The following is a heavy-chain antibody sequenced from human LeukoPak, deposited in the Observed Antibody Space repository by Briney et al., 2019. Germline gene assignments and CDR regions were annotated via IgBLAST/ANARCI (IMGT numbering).Heavy chain of an antibody. CDR3: ARHNLDILDY. Sequence: SSETLSLTCAVYGGSFSGYYWSWIRQPPGKGLEWIGEINHSGSTNYNPSLKSRVTISVDTSKNQFSLKLSSVTAADTAAYYCARHNLDILDYWGQGTLVTVSS. D-gene: IGHD3-9*01. CDR1: GGSFSGYY. V-gene: IGHV4-34*01. CDR2: INHSGST. J-gene: IGHJ4*02.